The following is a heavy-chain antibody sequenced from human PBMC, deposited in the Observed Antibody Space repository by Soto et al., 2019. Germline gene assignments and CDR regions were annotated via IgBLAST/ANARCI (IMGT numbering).Heavy chain of an antibody. J-gene: IGHJ6*02. Sequence: QVQLVQSGAEVKKPGSSVKVSCKASGDTFSTYTITWMRQAPGQGLEWMGGIIPRSATSKYAQKFQGRVTITADESTNTVYMELSSLRPEDTAVYYCAREGLVLVPPTVNSDYYYYAMDVWGQGTSVTVSS. V-gene: IGHV1-69*12. CDR2: IIPRSATS. CDR3: AREGLVLVPPTVNSDYYYYAMDV. D-gene: IGHD3-10*01. CDR1: GDTFSTYT.